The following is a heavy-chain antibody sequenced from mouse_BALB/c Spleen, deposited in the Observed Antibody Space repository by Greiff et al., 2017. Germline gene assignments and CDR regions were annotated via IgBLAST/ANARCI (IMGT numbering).Heavy chain of an antibody. CDR3: ARGDYDEAY. CDR2: ILPGSGST. V-gene: IGHV1-9*01. Sequence: VQLVESGAELMKPGASVKISCKATGYTFSSYWIEWVKQRPGHGLEWIGEILPGSGSTNYNEKFKGKATFTADTSSNTAYMQLSSLTSEDSAVYYCARGDYDEAYWGQGTLVTVSA. J-gene: IGHJ3*01. D-gene: IGHD2-4*01. CDR1: GYTFSSYW.